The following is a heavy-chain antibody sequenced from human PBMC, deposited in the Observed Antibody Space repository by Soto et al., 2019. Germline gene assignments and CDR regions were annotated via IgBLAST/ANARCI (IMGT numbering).Heavy chain of an antibody. CDR1: GFSLSTSGMC. Sequence: ESGPTLVNPTQTLTLTCTFSGFSLSTSGMCVSWIRQPPGKALEWLALIDWDDDKYYSTSLKTRLTISKDASKNQVVLTMTNMDPVDTATYYCARTSYYDFWSGYYDFDYWGQGTLVTVSS. V-gene: IGHV2-70*01. D-gene: IGHD3-3*01. J-gene: IGHJ4*02. CDR2: IDWDDDK. CDR3: ARTSYYDFWSGYYDFDY.